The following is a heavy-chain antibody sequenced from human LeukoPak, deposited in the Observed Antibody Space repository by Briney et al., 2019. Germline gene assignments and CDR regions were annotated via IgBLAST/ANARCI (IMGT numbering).Heavy chain of an antibody. Sequence: SETLSLTCAVYGGSFSGYYWSWIRQPPGKGLEWIGGIYHIGSTYYNPYLKSRVTISVDTSKNQFSLKLISVTAEDTAVYYCARRPIAVAGNDGAFDIWGQGTMVSVSS. CDR2: IYHIGST. J-gene: IGHJ3*02. CDR3: ARRPIAVAGNDGAFDI. V-gene: IGHV4-34*01. CDR1: GGSFSGYY. D-gene: IGHD6-19*01.